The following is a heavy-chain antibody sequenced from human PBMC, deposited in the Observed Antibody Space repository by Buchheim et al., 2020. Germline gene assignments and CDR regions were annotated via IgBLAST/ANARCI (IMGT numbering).Heavy chain of an antibody. Sequence: QVQLVESGGGVVQPGRSLRLSCAASGFTFNSYGMHWVRQAPGKGLEWVAVISYDGSNKYYADSVKGRFTISRDNSKNTLYLQMNSLRAEDTAVYYCARGQGVYYYYGMDVWGQGTT. CDR3: ARGQGVYYYYGMDV. J-gene: IGHJ6*02. CDR2: ISYDGSNK. CDR1: GFTFNSYG. D-gene: IGHD2-8*01. V-gene: IGHV3-30*03.